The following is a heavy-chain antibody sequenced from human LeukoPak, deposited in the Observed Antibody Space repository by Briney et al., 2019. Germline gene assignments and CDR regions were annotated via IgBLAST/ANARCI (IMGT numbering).Heavy chain of an antibody. J-gene: IGHJ6*03. CDR2: ISTSSSYI. CDR1: GFTFSSYS. Sequence: GGSLRLSCAASGFTFSSYSMNWVRQAPGKGLEWVSSISTSSSYIYYADSVKGRFTISRDNAKNSLYLQMNSLRAEDTAVYYCAREGIKTYYYYYMDVWGKGTTVTVSS. D-gene: IGHD2/OR15-2a*01. CDR3: AREGIKTYYYYYMDV. V-gene: IGHV3-21*01.